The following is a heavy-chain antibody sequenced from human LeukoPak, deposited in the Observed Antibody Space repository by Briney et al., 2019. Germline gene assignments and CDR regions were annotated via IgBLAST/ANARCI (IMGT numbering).Heavy chain of an antibody. V-gene: IGHV5-51*01. CDR3: ARQGTGYSFDY. CDR2: IYPGDSDT. CDR1: GYSFTNYW. Sequence: GESLKISCQVSGYSFTNYWIVWVRQMPGKGLEWMGIIYPGDSDTKYSPSFQGQVTFSADKSINIVYLQRSSLKASDTAMYYCARQGTGYSFDYWGQGTLVTVSS. J-gene: IGHJ4*02. D-gene: IGHD2-8*02.